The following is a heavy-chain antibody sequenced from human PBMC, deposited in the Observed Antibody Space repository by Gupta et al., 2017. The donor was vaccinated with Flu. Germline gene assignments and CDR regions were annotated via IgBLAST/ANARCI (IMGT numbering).Heavy chain of an antibody. V-gene: IGHV1-46*01. CDR1: GYTFTNHY. CDR2: ITPNGGTT. CDR3: ARGAYYGSGNSPMDY. D-gene: IGHD3-10*01. J-gene: IGHJ4*02. Sequence: QLQVVQSGAEVKKLGASVRVSCKSSGYTFTNHYMNWVRQAPGQGLEWMGVITPNGGTTDYAQKFQGRVTMTRDTSKSTVYMELSSLRLEDTAVYYCARGAYYGSGNSPMDYWGQGTLVTVSP.